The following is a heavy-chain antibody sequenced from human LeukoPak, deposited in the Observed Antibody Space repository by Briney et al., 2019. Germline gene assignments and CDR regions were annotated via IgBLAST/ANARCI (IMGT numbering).Heavy chain of an antibody. CDR3: ARDGGYSNYANSMDV. Sequence: PGGSLRLSCAASGFTFSSYSMNWVRQAPGKGLEWVSSISSSSSYIYYADSVKGRFTISRDNAKNSLYLQMNSLRAEDTAVYYCARDGGYSNYANSMDVWGRGTTVTVSS. J-gene: IGHJ6*02. V-gene: IGHV3-21*01. CDR1: GFTFSSYS. D-gene: IGHD4-11*01. CDR2: ISSSSSYI.